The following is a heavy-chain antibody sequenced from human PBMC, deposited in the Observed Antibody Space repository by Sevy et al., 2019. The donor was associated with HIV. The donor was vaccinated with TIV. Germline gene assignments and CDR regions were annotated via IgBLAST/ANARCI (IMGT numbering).Heavy chain of an antibody. J-gene: IGHJ4*02. CDR3: ARAVRLRYFDV. CDR2: MYYSGST. CDR1: GGSISSEAYY. Sequence: SETLSLTCKVSGGSISSEAYYWSWIRQPRGKVLQYIGYMYYSGSTYYNASLKSRITISVDTSENQFSLNLSSVTVADTTVYYCARAVRLRYFDVWGQRTLVTVSS. V-gene: IGHV4-30-4*01. D-gene: IGHD3-9*01.